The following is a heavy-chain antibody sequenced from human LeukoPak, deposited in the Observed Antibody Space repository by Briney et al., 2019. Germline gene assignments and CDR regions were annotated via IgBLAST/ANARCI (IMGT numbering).Heavy chain of an antibody. CDR2: ISGSGGST. J-gene: IGHJ4*02. CDR3: AKGDVFPPYYFDY. V-gene: IGHV3-23*01. CDR1: GSTFSSYA. D-gene: IGHD2-21*01. Sequence: GGSLRLSCAASGSTFSSYAMSWVRQAPGKGLEWVSAISGSGGSTYYADSVKGRFTISRDNSKNTLYLQMNSLRAEDTAVYYCAKGDVFPPYYFDYWGQGTLVTVSS.